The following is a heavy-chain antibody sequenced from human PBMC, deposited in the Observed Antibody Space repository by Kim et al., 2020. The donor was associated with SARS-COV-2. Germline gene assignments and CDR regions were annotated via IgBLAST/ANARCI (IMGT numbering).Heavy chain of an antibody. V-gene: IGHV4-59*01. Sequence: SETLSLTCTVSGGSISSYYWSWIRQPPGKGLEWIGYIYYSGSTNYNPSLKSRVTISVDTSKNQFSLKLSSVTAADTAVYYCARDRGHCSGGSCYSYYYYYGMDVWGQGTTVTVSS. D-gene: IGHD2-15*01. J-gene: IGHJ6*02. CDR3: ARDRGHCSGGSCYSYYYYYGMDV. CDR2: IYYSGST. CDR1: GGSISSYY.